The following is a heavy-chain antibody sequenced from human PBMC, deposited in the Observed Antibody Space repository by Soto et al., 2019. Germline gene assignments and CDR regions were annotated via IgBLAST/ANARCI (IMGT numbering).Heavy chain of an antibody. J-gene: IGHJ4*02. Sequence: QVQLQQWGAGLLKPSETLSLTCAVYGGSFNGYYWSWIRQPPGKGLEWIGEINHSGSTNYNPSLKSRVTISVDTSKNQFSLKVSSVTAADTAVYYCARGNAVAGTFGLDCWGQGTLVTVSS. D-gene: IGHD6-19*01. V-gene: IGHV4-34*01. CDR2: INHSGST. CDR3: ARGNAVAGTFGLDC. CDR1: GGSFNGYY.